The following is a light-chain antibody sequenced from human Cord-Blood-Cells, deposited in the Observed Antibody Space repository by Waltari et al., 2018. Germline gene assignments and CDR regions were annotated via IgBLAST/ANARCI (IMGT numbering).Light chain of an antibody. V-gene: IGLV3-27*01. Sequence: SYELTQPSSVSVSPGQTARITCSGDVLAKKYARWFQQKPGQAPVLVIYKDSERPSGIPERFSGSSSGTTVTLTISGAQVEDEADYYCYSAADNNRVFGGGTMLTVL. CDR3: YSAADNNRV. CDR1: VLAKKY. J-gene: IGLJ2*01. CDR2: KDS.